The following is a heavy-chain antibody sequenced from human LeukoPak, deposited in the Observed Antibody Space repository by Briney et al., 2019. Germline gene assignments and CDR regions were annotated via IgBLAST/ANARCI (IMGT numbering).Heavy chain of an antibody. CDR2: IYYTGNT. V-gene: IGHV4-39*07. D-gene: IGHD3-22*01. CDR1: GGSMSSSTYY. CDR3: ARDEGSAYPFDY. J-gene: IGHJ4*02. Sequence: SETLSLTCTVPGGSMSSSTYYWGWIRQPPGKGLEWIGNIYYTGNTYYNPSLKSRVTISVDTSKNQFSLKLSSVTAADTAVYFCARDEGSAYPFDYWGQGTLVTVSS.